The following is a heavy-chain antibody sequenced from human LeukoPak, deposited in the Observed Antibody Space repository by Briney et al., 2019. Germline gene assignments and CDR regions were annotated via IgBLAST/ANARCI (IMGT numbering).Heavy chain of an antibody. CDR2: ISDSGGNT. Sequence: PGGSLRLYCAASGFTFSNFAMSWLRQAPGKGLEWVANISDSGGNTKYADSVKGRFIIARDNTRDTMDLNMISLRAEDTALYYCAPDLRGADWSLDDWGQGALVTVSS. D-gene: IGHD3-9*01. V-gene: IGHV3-23*01. J-gene: IGHJ4*02. CDR1: GFTFSNFA. CDR3: APDLRGADWSLDD.